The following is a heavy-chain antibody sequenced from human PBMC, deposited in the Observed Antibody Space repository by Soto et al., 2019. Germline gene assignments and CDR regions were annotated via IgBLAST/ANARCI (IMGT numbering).Heavy chain of an antibody. CDR2: IKQDGSEK. CDR3: ARSHSKSSSWYGGVATAIYYSYGMDV. D-gene: IGHD6-13*01. V-gene: IGHV3-7*01. CDR1: GFSFSSYW. Sequence: GGSLRLSCAASGFSFSSYWMSWVRQAPGKGLEWVANIKQDGSEKYYVDSVKGRFTISRDNAKNSLYLQMNSLRAEDTAVYYCARSHSKSSSWYGGVATAIYYSYGMDVWGQGT. J-gene: IGHJ6*02.